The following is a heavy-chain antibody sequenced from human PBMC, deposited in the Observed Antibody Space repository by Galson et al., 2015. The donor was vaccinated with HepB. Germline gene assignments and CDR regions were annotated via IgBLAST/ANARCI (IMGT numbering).Heavy chain of an antibody. CDR1: GFTFSSYA. Sequence: SLRLSCAASGFTFSSYAMSWVRQAPGKGLEWVSAISGSGGSTYYADSVKGRFTISRDNSKNTLYPQMNSLRAEDTAVYYCAKKGIRTKYGESPGGDPDYFDYWGQGTLVTVSS. D-gene: IGHD4-17*01. J-gene: IGHJ4*02. CDR2: ISGSGGST. CDR3: AKKGIRTKYGESPGGDPDYFDY. V-gene: IGHV3-23*01.